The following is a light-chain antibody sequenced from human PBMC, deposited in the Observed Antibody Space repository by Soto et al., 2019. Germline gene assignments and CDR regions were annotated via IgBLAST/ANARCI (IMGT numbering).Light chain of an antibody. CDR2: GAS. CDR1: QSVSSSY. Sequence: EIVLTQSPGTLYLSPGERATLSCRASQSVSSSYLAWYQQKPGQAPRLLIYGASSRASGIPDRFSGSGSGTDFTLTISRLEPEYFAVFYCQQYGSSPPTFGQGTKVQI. V-gene: IGKV3-20*01. CDR3: QQYGSSPPT. J-gene: IGKJ1*01.